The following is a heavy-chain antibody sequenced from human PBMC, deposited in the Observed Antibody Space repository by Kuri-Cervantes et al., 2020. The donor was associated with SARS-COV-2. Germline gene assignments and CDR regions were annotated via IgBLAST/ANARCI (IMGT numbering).Heavy chain of an antibody. J-gene: IGHJ3*01. Sequence: GGSLRLSCKASGYTFTGYYIHWVRQAPGHGLEWMGWINPGGGGTHYSQKFQDRVTMTRDTSIATAYMELNRLRSDDAAMYYCASEEHDIVMDHAFDVWGQGTMVTVSS. CDR2: INPGGGGT. D-gene: IGHD2-21*01. CDR1: GYTFTGYY. V-gene: IGHV1-2*02. CDR3: ASEEHDIVMDHAFDV.